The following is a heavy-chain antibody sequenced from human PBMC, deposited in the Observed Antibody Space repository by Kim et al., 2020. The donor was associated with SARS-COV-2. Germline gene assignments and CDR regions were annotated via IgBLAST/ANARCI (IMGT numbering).Heavy chain of an antibody. D-gene: IGHD3-16*02. V-gene: IGHV4-39*02. CDR2: IFSGGAT. CDR1: GASVSSSLHY. J-gene: IGHJ6*01. CDR3: ARDDSSGSDFVDF. Sequence: SETLSLTCSVSGASVSSSLHYWGWIPQPPGKGLQWVGSIFSGGATFSSPSLNTRITMSVDTSNNEFFLQLRSVTAADTAVYFCARDDSSGSDFVDFWG.